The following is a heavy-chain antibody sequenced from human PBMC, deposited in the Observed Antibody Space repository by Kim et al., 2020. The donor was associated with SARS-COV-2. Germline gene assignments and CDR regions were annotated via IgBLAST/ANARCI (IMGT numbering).Heavy chain of an antibody. Sequence: GGSLRLSCAASGFAFSSYNMDWVRQAPGRGLEWVAYIRADSSTIHYADSVRGRFTISRDNAKNSLYLQTNSLRDEDTALYYCVRDGMATGNLDRWGQGTLVTVSS. J-gene: IGHJ5*02. V-gene: IGHV3-48*02. CDR2: IRADSSTI. CDR1: GFAFSSYN. CDR3: VRDGMATGNLDR. D-gene: IGHD6-13*01.